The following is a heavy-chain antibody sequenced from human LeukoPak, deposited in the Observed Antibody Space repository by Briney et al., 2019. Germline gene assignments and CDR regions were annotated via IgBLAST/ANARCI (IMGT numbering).Heavy chain of an antibody. D-gene: IGHD6-13*01. CDR1: GFTFSGSA. CDR2: IRSKANSYAT. J-gene: IGHJ5*02. CDR3: ARTDYSSSWYLDP. V-gene: IGHV3-73*01. Sequence: GGSLRLSCAASGFTFSGSAMHWVRQASGKGLEWVGRIRSKANSYATAYAASVKGRFTISRDDSKNTAYLQMNSLKTEDTAVYYCARTDYSSSWYLDPWGQGTLVTVSS.